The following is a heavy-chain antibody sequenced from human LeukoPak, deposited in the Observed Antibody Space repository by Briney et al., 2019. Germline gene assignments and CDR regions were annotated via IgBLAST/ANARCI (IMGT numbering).Heavy chain of an antibody. Sequence: ASVKVSCKASGYTFTGYYMHWVRRAPGQGLEWKGWIHPNSGGTNSAQRCKGRVTMTRDTSISTAYMELRRLRSDDTAVYYCARVSVVVPAARGIDYYYYYGMDVWGQGTTVTVSS. V-gene: IGHV1-2*02. CDR1: GYTFTGYY. J-gene: IGHJ6*02. D-gene: IGHD2-2*01. CDR3: ARVSVVVPAARGIDYYYYYGMDV. CDR2: IHPNSGGT.